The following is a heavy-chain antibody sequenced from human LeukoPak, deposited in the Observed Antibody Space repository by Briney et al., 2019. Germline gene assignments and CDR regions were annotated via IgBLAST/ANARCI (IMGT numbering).Heavy chain of an antibody. CDR2: IRYDGSNK. J-gene: IGHJ6*02. CDR1: GFTFSSYG. Sequence: GVSLRLSCAASGFTFSSYGMHWVRQAPGKGLEWVAFIRYDGSNKYYADSVKGRFTISRDNSKNTLYLQMNSLRAEDTAVYYCANQFCTTLNYYYYYGMDVWGQGTTVTVSS. D-gene: IGHD1-1*01. CDR3: ANQFCTTLNYYYYYGMDV. V-gene: IGHV3-30*02.